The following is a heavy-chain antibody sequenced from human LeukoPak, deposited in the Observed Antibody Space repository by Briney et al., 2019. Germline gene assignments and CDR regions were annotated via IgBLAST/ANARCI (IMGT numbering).Heavy chain of an antibody. J-gene: IGHJ4*02. D-gene: IGHD3-9*01. CDR1: GYTFNDYY. Sequence: ASVKVSCKTSGYTFNDYYVHWVRQAPGQGLDWMGWINPNSGRTTSAPKFQGRVTLTTDTSIRTAYMELSSLISGDTALYFGARDSSDVLTGYYHFWGQGTLVTVSS. CDR3: ARDSSDVLTGYYHF. V-gene: IGHV1-2*02. CDR2: INPNSGRT.